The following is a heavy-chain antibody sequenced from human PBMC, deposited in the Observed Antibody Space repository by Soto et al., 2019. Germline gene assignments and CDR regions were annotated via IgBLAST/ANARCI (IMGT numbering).Heavy chain of an antibody. Sequence: GGSLRLSCAASRFSFDDYAMYWVRQAPGKGLEWVSSISWNSGRIAYADSVKGRFTISRDNAKNSLYLQMNSLKTEDTAVYYCITDSRTSSGPSMDVWGQGTTVTVSS. J-gene: IGHJ6*02. D-gene: IGHD3-22*01. V-gene: IGHV3-9*01. CDR3: ITDSRTSSGPSMDV. CDR2: ISWNSGRI. CDR1: RFSFDDYA.